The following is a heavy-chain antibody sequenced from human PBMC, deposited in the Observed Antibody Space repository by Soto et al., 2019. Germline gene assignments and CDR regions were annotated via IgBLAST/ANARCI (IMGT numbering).Heavy chain of an antibody. CDR1: GFSFSSYA. CDR3: AREVSARTPFDY. Sequence: EVQLLESGGGLVQSGGSLRLYCAASGFSFSSYAMSWVRQAPGKGLEWVSDVSGSGGTTYYADPVKGRFTISRDNSKNTLYLQMNSLRAEDTAVYYCAREVSARTPFDYWGQGTLVTVSS. V-gene: IGHV3-23*01. CDR2: VSGSGGTT. J-gene: IGHJ4*02. D-gene: IGHD2-2*01.